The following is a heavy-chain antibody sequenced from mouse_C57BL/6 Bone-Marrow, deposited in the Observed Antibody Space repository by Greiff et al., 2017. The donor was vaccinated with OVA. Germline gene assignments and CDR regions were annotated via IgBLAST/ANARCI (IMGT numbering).Heavy chain of an antibody. V-gene: IGHV14-4*01. CDR1: GFNIKDDY. Sequence: ESGAELVRPGASVKLSCTASGFNIKDDYMHWVKQRPEQGLEWIGWIDPENGDTEYASKFQGKATITADTSSNTAYLQLSSLTSEDTAVYYCTGNYDAMDYWGQGTSVTVSS. CDR2: IDPENGDT. CDR3: TGNYDAMDY. J-gene: IGHJ4*01. D-gene: IGHD2-1*01.